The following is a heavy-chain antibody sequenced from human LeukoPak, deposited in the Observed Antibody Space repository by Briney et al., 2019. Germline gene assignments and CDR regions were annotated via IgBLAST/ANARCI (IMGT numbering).Heavy chain of an antibody. CDR1: GFSIAEYA. CDR3: TRDRRDGYNDGYFSL. CDR2: IRSKSYSETT. Sequence: PGGSLRLSCTASGFSIAEYAMTWVRQAPGRGLEWLGFIRSKSYSETTQFAASVRGRFTISRDDSNSVTYLQMNSLKIEDTAVYFCTRDRRDGYNDGYFSLRGRGTLVTVSS. V-gene: IGHV3-49*04. J-gene: IGHJ2*01. D-gene: IGHD5-24*01.